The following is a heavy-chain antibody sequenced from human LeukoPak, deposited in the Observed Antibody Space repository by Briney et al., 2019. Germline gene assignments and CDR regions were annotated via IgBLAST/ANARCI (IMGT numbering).Heavy chain of an antibody. CDR3: ASLSTYTSDWHDY. D-gene: IGHD6-25*01. Sequence: GRSLRLSCAASGFTFSSYAMHWVRQAPGKGLEWVAVISYDGSNKYYADSVKGRFTISRDNSKSTLYLQMSSLRAEDTAVYYCASLSTYTSDWHDYWGQGTLVTVSS. J-gene: IGHJ4*02. V-gene: IGHV3-30*04. CDR1: GFTFSSYA. CDR2: ISYDGSNK.